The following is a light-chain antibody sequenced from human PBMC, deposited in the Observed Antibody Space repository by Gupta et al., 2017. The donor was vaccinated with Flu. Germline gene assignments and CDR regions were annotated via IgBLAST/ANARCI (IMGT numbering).Light chain of an antibody. J-gene: IGKJ2*01. CDR1: QSVSSN. V-gene: IGKV3-15*01. CDR3: HQYNYWPFT. CDR2: GAS. Sequence: PATLSVSPGERATLSCRASQSVSSNLAWFQQKPGQAPRLLIFGASTRATGTPARFSGSGSGTEFTLIISSLQSEDFATYYCHQYNYWPFTFGQGTKLEIK.